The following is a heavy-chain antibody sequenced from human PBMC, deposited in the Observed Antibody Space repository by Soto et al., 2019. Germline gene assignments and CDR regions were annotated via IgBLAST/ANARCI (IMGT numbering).Heavy chain of an antibody. CDR3: ARPSGTCFGELRYWYFEL. V-gene: IGHV4-39*01. D-gene: IGHD3-10*01. J-gene: IGHJ2*01. Sequence: QLQLQESGPGLVKPSETLSHTCTVSGGSISSSSYYWGWIRQPPGKGLERIGRIYYSGSTYYNPSLTSRVTIAVDTSKNQFSQKLSAVTASDTAVYYSARPSGTCFGELRYWYFELWGRGTLVTVSS. CDR2: IYYSGST. CDR1: GGSISSSSYY.